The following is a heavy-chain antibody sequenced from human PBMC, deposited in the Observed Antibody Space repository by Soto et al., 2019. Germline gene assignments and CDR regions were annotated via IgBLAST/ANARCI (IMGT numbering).Heavy chain of an antibody. J-gene: IGHJ4*02. V-gene: IGHV5-51*01. Sequence: RGESLKISCKGSGYSFTSYWIGWVRQMPGKGLEWMGIIYPGDSDTRYSPSFQGQVTISADKSISTAYLQWSSLKASDTAMYYCARLLLPVSGVLELGYCSGGSCYYFDYWGQGTLVTVSS. CDR1: GYSFTSYW. CDR3: ARLLLPVSGVLELGYCSGGSCYYFDY. CDR2: IYPGDSDT. D-gene: IGHD2-15*01.